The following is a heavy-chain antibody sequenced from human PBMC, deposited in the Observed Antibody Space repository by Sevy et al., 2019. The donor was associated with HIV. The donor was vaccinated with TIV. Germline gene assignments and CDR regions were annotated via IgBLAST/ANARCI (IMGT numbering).Heavy chain of an antibody. Sequence: SETLSLTCTVSGGSITSLYWGWIRQPPGKGLEWIANIYYSGNTNYNPSLKSRVTISLDTSKNQFSLRLSSVTAADTAIYYCGGENAWGRGYSWGQGTLVTVSS. CDR2: IYYSGNT. D-gene: IGHD1-26*01. V-gene: IGHV4-59*08. CDR1: GGSITSLY. J-gene: IGHJ4*02. CDR3: GGENAWGRGYS.